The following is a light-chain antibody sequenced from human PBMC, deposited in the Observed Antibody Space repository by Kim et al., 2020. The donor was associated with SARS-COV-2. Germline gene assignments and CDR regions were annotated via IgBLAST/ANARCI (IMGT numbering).Light chain of an antibody. CDR1: QSVLYSSNNRNY. V-gene: IGKV4-1*01. Sequence: RATINCKSSQSVLYSSNNRNYLAWYQQKPRQPPKLLIYWASTRESGVPDRFSVSGSGTDFTLTISSLQAEDVAVYYCQHYFDPPFAFGQGTKLEI. J-gene: IGKJ2*01. CDR2: WAS. CDR3: QHYFDPPFA.